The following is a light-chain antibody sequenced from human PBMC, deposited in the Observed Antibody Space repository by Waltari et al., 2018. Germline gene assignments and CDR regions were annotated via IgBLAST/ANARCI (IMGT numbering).Light chain of an antibody. J-gene: IGLJ1*01. CDR1: SSDVGGYNY. V-gene: IGLV2-14*03. Sequence: QSALTQPASVSGSPGQSITISCTGTSSDVGGYNYVSWYQQHPGKAPKLMIYDVSNRPSGVFNRFSGSKSGNTASLTISGLQAEDEADYYCSSYTSSSFYVLGTGAKVTVL. CDR3: SSYTSSSFYV. CDR2: DVS.